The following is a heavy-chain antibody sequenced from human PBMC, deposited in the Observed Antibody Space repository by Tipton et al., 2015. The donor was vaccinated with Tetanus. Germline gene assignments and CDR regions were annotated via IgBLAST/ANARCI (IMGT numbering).Heavy chain of an antibody. J-gene: IGHJ6*02. V-gene: IGHV1-2*02. CDR1: GYTFTGYY. CDR3: ARDRGDYICSGMDV. CDR2: IDPNSGAT. D-gene: IGHD3-22*01. Sequence: QLVQSGAEMKKPGASVKVSCKASGYTFTGYYIYWVRQAPGQGLEWMGWIDPNSGATVYAQKFQGRVTMTRDPSISTAYMELRSLRSADSAVYYCARDRGDYICSGMDVWGPGTTVTVS.